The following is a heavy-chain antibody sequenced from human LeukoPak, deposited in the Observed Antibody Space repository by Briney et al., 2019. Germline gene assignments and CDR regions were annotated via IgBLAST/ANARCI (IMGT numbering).Heavy chain of an antibody. Sequence: SETLSLTCTASGGSISSYYWSWIRQPPGKGLEWIGYIYYSGSTNYNPSLKSRVTISVDTSKNQFSLKLSSVTAADTAVYYCARGGSYVLNFAYWGQGTLVTVSS. J-gene: IGHJ4*02. D-gene: IGHD1-26*01. CDR1: GGSISSYY. V-gene: IGHV4-59*01. CDR2: IYYSGST. CDR3: ARGGSYVLNFAY.